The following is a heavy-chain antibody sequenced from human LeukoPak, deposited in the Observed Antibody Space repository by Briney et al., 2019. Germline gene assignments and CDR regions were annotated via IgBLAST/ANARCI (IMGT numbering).Heavy chain of an antibody. J-gene: IGHJ6*03. CDR1: GFVFSTYD. V-gene: IGHV3-7*01. Sequence: LPGGSLRLSCAGSGFVFSTYDMGWVRQAPGKGLEWVANIKQDGSEKYYVDSVKGRFTISRDNAKNSLYLQMNSLRAEDTAVYYCARDQDYMDVWGKGTTVTVSS. CDR3: ARDQDYMDV. CDR2: IKQDGSEK.